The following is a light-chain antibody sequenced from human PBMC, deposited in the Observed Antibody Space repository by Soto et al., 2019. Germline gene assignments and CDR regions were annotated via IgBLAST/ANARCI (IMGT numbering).Light chain of an antibody. Sequence: DIPMTQSPSSLSASVGDRVTITCRASQSISGYLNWYQQKPGKAPNLLIYATSRLQSGVPSRFSGSGSGTGFTLTISSLQPEDFATYYCQQSYSNLWTFGQGTKVEIK. J-gene: IGKJ1*01. CDR3: QQSYSNLWT. V-gene: IGKV1-39*01. CDR1: QSISGY. CDR2: ATS.